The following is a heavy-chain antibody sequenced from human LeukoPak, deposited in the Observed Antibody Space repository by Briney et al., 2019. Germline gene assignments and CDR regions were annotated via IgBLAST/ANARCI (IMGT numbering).Heavy chain of an antibody. V-gene: IGHV3-23*01. CDR2: ISGSGGST. CDR3: ATGDYYYYYYMDV. Sequence: GGSLRLSCAASGFTFSSYGMSWVRQAPGKGLEWVSAISGSGGSTYYADSVKGRFTISRDNSKNTLYLQMNSLRAEDTAVYYCATGDYYYYYYMDVWGKGTTVTISS. J-gene: IGHJ6*03. CDR1: GFTFSSYG.